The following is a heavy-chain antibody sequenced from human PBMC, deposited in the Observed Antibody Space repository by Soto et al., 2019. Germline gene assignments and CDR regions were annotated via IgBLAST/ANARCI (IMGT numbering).Heavy chain of an antibody. CDR2: VSIGGST. CDR1: GFTFSSYA. V-gene: IGHV3-23*01. Sequence: PGGSLRLSCAASGFTFSSYAMGWVRQGPGKGLEWVAVVSIGGSTHYADSVRGRFTISRDNSKNTLSLQMNSLTAADTAVYFCAQRRGAGGHFDYWGQGALVTVSS. D-gene: IGHD2-15*01. J-gene: IGHJ4*02. CDR3: AQRRGAGGHFDY.